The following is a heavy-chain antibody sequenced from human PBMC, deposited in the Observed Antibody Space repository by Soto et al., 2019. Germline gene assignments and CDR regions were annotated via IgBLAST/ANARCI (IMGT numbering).Heavy chain of an antibody. CDR2: ISRDGNTK. CDR1: GVTVSNYG. Sequence: PGGSLRLSCAVSGVTVSNYGMHWVRRAPGKGPEWVAVISRDGNTKYYADSVKGRFTISRDNSRNTLFLEMNSLRSDDMAVYYCTGEVASGYWGQGTLVTVSS. CDR3: TGEVASGY. V-gene: IGHV3-30*03. D-gene: IGHD2-8*02. J-gene: IGHJ4*02.